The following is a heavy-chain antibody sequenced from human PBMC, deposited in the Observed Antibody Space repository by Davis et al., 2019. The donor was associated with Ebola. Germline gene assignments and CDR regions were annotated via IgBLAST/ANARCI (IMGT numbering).Heavy chain of an antibody. CDR3: ARRGCSSTSCSITPMDY. Sequence: GESLKISCAAPGFTFSSYSMNWVRQAPGKGLEWVTNIKQDGSEKYYVDSVKGRFTISRDNAKNSLYLQMNSLRAEDTAVYYCARRGCSSTSCSITPMDYWGQGTLVTVSS. V-gene: IGHV3-7*01. CDR1: GFTFSSYS. D-gene: IGHD2-2*01. CDR2: IKQDGSEK. J-gene: IGHJ4*02.